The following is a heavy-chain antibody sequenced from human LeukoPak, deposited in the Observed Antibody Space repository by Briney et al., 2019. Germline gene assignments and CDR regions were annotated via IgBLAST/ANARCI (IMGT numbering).Heavy chain of an antibody. Sequence: SSETLSLTCTVSGGSISSSSYYWGWIRQPPGKGLEWIGSIYYSGSTYYNPSLKSRVTISVDTSKNQFSLKLSSVTAADTAVYYCARGEDGDYYFQHWGQGTLVTVSS. V-gene: IGHV4-39*01. J-gene: IGHJ1*01. CDR3: ARGEDGDYYFQH. D-gene: IGHD4-17*01. CDR1: GGSISSSSYY. CDR2: IYYSGST.